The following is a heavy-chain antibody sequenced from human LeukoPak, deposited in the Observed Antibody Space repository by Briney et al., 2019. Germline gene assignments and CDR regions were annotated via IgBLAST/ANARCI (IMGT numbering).Heavy chain of an antibody. CDR2: ISGSGGST. Sequence: GGSLRLSCAASGFTFSSYAMSWVRQAPGKGLEWVSAISGSGGSTYYADSVKGRFTISRDNSKNTLYLQMNSLRAEDTAVYYCAKGRPAMVRGVIIPDNWFDPWGQGTLVTVSS. V-gene: IGHV3-23*01. CDR1: GFTFSSYA. CDR3: AKGRPAMVRGVIIPDNWFDP. J-gene: IGHJ5*02. D-gene: IGHD3-10*01.